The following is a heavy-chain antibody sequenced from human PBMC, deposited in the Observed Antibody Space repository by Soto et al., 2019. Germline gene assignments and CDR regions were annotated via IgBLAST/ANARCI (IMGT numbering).Heavy chain of an antibody. D-gene: IGHD2-8*01. CDR2: IIGIYSKA. CDR1: GGTFSRYT. J-gene: IGHJ3*02. CDR3: ASPSPYCTNGVCYRYDDFDI. Sequence: GASVKVPCKASGGTFSRYTSSWVRRAPGRGLEWMARIIGIYSKANYAQKFQNRVTITADEYTSTAYKELSSLRSEETAVYYCASPSPYCTNGVCYRYDDFDIWGQGTMVTV. V-gene: IGHV1-69*13.